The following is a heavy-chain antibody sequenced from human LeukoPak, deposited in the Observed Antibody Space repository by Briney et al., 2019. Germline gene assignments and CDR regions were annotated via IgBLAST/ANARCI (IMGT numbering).Heavy chain of an antibody. J-gene: IGHJ5*02. CDR1: GGSISSGGYY. CDR2: IYYSGST. D-gene: IGHD5-18*01. CDR3: ARYYVDTAMS. V-gene: IGHV4-61*08. Sequence: SQTLSLTCTVPGGSISSGGYYWSWIRQPPGKGLEWIGYIYYSGSTNYNPSLKSRVTISVDTSKNQFSLKLSSVTAADTAVYYCARYYVDTAMSWGQGTLVTVSS.